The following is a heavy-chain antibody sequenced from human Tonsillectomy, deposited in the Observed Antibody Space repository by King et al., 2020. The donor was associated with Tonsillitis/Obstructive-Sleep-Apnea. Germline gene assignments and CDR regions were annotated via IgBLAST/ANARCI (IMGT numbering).Heavy chain of an antibody. V-gene: IGHV4-39*01. D-gene: IGHD2-21*01. CDR1: GGSISSGNYY. Sequence: QLQESGPGLVKPSETLSLTCTVSGGSISSGNYYWGWIRQPPGKGLEWIGSVYYSGSTYYNPSLNNRVTISVDTSRTQFSLKLSSVTAADTAEVYCARHKPRLVELIPFADGGAGTRVTVSS. J-gene: IGHJ4*02. CDR2: VYYSGST. CDR3: ARHKPRLVELIPFAD.